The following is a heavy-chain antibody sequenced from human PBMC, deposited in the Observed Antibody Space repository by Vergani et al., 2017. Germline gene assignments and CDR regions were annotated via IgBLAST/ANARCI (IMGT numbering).Heavy chain of an antibody. CDR1: GFTFSSYG. CDR2: IAYDGKNK. J-gene: IGHJ4*02. Sequence: QVQLVESGGGVVQPGRSLRLSCAASGFTFSSYGMHWVRQAPGKGLEWVAVIAYDGKNKYFADSVKGRFTISRDNSKNTLYLQMNSLRAEDTAIYYCAKRSGDYWGQGTLVTVSS. D-gene: IGHD1-26*01. V-gene: IGHV3-30*18. CDR3: AKRSGDY.